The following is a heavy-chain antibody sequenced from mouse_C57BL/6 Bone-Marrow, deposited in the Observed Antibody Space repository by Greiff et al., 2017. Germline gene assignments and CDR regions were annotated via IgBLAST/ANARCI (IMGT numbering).Heavy chain of an antibody. CDR2: IRSKSNNYAT. Sequence: EVKLMESGGGLVQPKGSLQLSCAASGFSFNTYAMNWVRQAPGKGLEWVARIRSKSNNYATYYADSVKDRFTISRDDSESMLYLQMNNLKTEDPAMYYCVRLGPPDSYYAMDYWGQGTSVTVSS. CDR1: GFSFNTYA. J-gene: IGHJ4*01. CDR3: VRLGPPDSYYAMDY. V-gene: IGHV10-1*01.